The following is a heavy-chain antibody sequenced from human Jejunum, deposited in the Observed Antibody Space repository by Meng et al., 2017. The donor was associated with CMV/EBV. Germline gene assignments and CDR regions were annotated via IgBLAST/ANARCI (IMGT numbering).Heavy chain of an antibody. CDR3: ARYSTSNAFDL. CDR2: MSSSGRNI. D-gene: IGHD5-18*01. V-gene: IGHV3-48*03. CDR1: GFTYSTYV. J-gene: IGHJ3*01. Sequence: AASGFTYSTYVMLWVRQAPGKGLEWVSYMSSSGRNIYYADSVKGRFTISRDIGKNALYLQMDSLRAEDTAVYYCARYSTSNAFDLWGQGTMVTVSS.